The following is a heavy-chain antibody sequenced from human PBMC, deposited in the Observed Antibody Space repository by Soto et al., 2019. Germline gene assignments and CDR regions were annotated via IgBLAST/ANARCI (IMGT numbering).Heavy chain of an antibody. V-gene: IGHV3-30*18. D-gene: IGHD2-15*01. CDR3: AKDGDNWLDIVVVVAATGGDYFDY. CDR1: GFTFSSYG. CDR2: ISYDGSNK. J-gene: IGHJ4*02. Sequence: GSLRLSCAASGFTFSSYGMHWVRQAPGKGLEWVAVISYDGSNKYYADSVKGRFTISRDNSKNTLYLQMNSLRAEDTAVYYCAKDGDNWLDIVVVVAATGGDYFDYWGQGTLVTVSS.